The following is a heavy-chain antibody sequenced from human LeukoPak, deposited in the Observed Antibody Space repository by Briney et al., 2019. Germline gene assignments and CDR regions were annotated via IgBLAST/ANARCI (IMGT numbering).Heavy chain of an antibody. Sequence: GGSLRLSCAASGFTFSSYAMSWVREAPGKGLEWVSAISGSGGSTYYADSVKGRFTISRDNSKNTLYLQMNSLRAEDTAVYYCAKVGDSSSWSGDYWGQGTLVTVSS. V-gene: IGHV3-23*01. CDR3: AKVGDSSSWSGDY. J-gene: IGHJ4*02. D-gene: IGHD6-13*01. CDR1: GFTFSSYA. CDR2: ISGSGGST.